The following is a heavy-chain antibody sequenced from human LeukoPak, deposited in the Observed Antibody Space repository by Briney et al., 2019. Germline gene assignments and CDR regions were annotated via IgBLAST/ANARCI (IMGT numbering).Heavy chain of an antibody. V-gene: IGHV4-39*01. Sequence: PSETLSLTCTVSGGSISSSSYYWGWIRQPPGKGLEWIGSIYYSGSTYYNPSLKSRVTISVDTSKNQFSLKLSSVTAADTAVYYCARPLTLVPLWGQGTLVTVSS. D-gene: IGHD6-13*01. J-gene: IGHJ4*02. CDR2: IYYSGST. CDR1: GGSISSSSYY. CDR3: ARPLTLVPL.